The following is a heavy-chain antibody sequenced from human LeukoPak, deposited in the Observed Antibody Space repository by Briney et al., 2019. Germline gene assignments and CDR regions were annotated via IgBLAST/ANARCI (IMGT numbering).Heavy chain of an antibody. Sequence: GGSLRLSCAASGFTFSDYYMRWMRQAPGQGLEWVSYISTSGSTIYHADSVKGRFTISRDNAKNSLYLQMNSLRAEDTAVYYCAREHCSTTSCYFDYWGQGSLVTVSS. J-gene: IGHJ4*02. D-gene: IGHD2-2*01. CDR2: ISTSGSTI. CDR1: GFTFSDYY. CDR3: AREHCSTTSCYFDY. V-gene: IGHV3-11*01.